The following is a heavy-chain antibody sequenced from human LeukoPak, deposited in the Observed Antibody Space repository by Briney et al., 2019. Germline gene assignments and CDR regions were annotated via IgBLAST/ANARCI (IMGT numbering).Heavy chain of an antibody. Sequence: ASVKVSCKASGYTFTGYYMHWVRQAPGQGLEWMGWINPNSGGTNYAQKFQGRVTMTRDMSTSTVYMELSSLRSEDTAVYYCARAWEGSSSGLDYWGQGTLVTVSS. D-gene: IGHD6-6*01. CDR3: ARAWEGSSSGLDY. CDR2: INPNSGGT. J-gene: IGHJ4*02. CDR1: GYTFTGYY. V-gene: IGHV1-2*02.